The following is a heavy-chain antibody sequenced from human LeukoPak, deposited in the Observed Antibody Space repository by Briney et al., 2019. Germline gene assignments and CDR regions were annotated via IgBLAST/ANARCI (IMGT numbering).Heavy chain of an antibody. CDR1: VFTFSTYG. D-gene: IGHD2-2*01. CDR3: TKDKYQLLPPSHDVFDI. V-gene: IGHV3-30*02. Sequence: GGSLRLSCAASVFTFSTYGMHWVRQAPGKGLEWVAFIRYDGSKKYYADSVKGRFTISRDNSKNTLYLQMNSLRAGDTAVYYCTKDKYQLLPPSHDVFDIWGQGTMVTVSS. CDR2: IRYDGSKK. J-gene: IGHJ3*02.